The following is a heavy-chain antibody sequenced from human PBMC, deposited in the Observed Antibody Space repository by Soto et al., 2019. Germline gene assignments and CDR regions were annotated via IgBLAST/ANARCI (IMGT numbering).Heavy chain of an antibody. CDR2: MNPNSGNT. V-gene: IGHV1-8*01. D-gene: IGHD4-17*01. CDR1: GYTFTSYD. CDR3: ARTLYGDNVDY. J-gene: IGHJ4*02. Sequence: ASVKVSGKASGYTFTSYDINWVRQATGQGLEWMGWMNPNSGNTGYAQKFQGRVSMTRNTSIGTAYMELSSLRSEDTAVHYCARTLYGDNVDYWCQGTLVTAAS.